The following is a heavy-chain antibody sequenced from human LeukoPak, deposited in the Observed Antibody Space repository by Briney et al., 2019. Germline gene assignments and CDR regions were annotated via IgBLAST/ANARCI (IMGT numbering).Heavy chain of an antibody. J-gene: IGHJ3*02. CDR1: GGSISSSSYY. V-gene: IGHV4-39*01. CDR2: IYYSGST. D-gene: IGHD1-20*01. CDR3: ARSHNWNLLWAFDI. Sequence: SEILSLTCTVSGGSISSSSYYWGWIRQPPGKGLEWIGSIYYSGSTYYNPSLKSRVTISVDTSKNQFSLKLSSVTAADTAVYYCARSHNWNLLWAFDIWGQGTMVTVSS.